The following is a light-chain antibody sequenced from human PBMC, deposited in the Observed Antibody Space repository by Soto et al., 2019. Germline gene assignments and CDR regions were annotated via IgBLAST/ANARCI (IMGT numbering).Light chain of an antibody. CDR2: HAS. Sequence: DIQMTQSPVSLSASVGDRVTITCRASETISTFLNWYQQKPGKAPKLLIYHASNLETGVPSRFSGSGSGTEFTLTISSLQPDDFATYYCQQYNSYPWTFGQGTKVDIK. CDR3: QQYNSYPWT. J-gene: IGKJ1*01. V-gene: IGKV1-5*01. CDR1: ETISTF.